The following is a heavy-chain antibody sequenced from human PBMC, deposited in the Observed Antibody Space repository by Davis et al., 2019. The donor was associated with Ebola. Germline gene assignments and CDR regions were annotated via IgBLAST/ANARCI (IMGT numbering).Heavy chain of an antibody. D-gene: IGHD2-2*02. V-gene: IGHV3-9*01. Sequence: SLRLSCAASGFTFDDYAMHWVRQAPGKGLEWVSGISWNSGSIGYADSVKGRFTISRDNAKNSLYLQMNSLRAEDTAVYYCARDGVVVVPAAIVDYYYYYGMDVWGQGTTVTVSS. CDR3: ARDGVVVVPAAIVDYYYYYGMDV. J-gene: IGHJ6*02. CDR2: ISWNSGSI. CDR1: GFTFDDYA.